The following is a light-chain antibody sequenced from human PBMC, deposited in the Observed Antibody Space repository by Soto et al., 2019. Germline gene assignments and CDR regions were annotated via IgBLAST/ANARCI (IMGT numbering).Light chain of an antibody. CDR1: RSVSGN. CDR3: QQYNDWPPT. CDR2: GAS. Sequence: EIVMTQSPATLSVSPGERATLSCRASRSVSGNLVWYQQKPGQAPRLLIYGASTRATGIPARFSGSGSGTEFTLTISSLQSEDFAVYYCQQYNDWPPTFGQGTKVEIK. V-gene: IGKV3-15*01. J-gene: IGKJ1*01.